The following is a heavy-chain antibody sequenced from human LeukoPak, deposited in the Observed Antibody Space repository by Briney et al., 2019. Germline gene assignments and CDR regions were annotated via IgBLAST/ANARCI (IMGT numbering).Heavy chain of an antibody. Sequence: GGSLRLSCAASGFTFDDYGMSWVRQAPGKGLEWVSGINWNGGSTGYADSVKGRFTISRGNAKNSLYLQMNSLRAEDTALYYCARVGLYSSAWYWYYFDYWGQGTLVTVSS. D-gene: IGHD6-19*01. CDR2: INWNGGST. V-gene: IGHV3-20*04. CDR3: ARVGLYSSAWYWYYFDY. J-gene: IGHJ4*02. CDR1: GFTFDDYG.